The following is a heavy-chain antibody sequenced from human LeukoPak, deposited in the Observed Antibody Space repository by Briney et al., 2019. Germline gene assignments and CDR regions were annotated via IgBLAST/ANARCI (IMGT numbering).Heavy chain of an antibody. CDR1: GFTVSSNY. J-gene: IGHJ6*02. D-gene: IGHD2-21*01. Sequence: GGSLRLSCAASGFTVSSNYMSWVRQAPGKGLEWVSVIYSGGSTYYADSVKGRFTISRDNSKNTVNLQVNSLRPEDTAVYYCAREQLYSGYYGLDVWGQGTTLTVSS. V-gene: IGHV3-66*01. CDR2: IYSGGST. CDR3: AREQLYSGYYGLDV.